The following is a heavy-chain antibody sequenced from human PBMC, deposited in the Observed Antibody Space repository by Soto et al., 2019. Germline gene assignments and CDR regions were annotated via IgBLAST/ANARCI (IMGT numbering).Heavy chain of an antibody. D-gene: IGHD2-2*01. CDR2: ISSSSSYI. CDR1: GFTLSSYS. Sequence: GGSLRLSCAASGFTLSSYSMNWVRQAPGKGLEWVSSISSSSSYIYYADSVKGRFTISRDNAKNSLYLQMNSLRAEDTAVYYCARDIVVAQFDPWGQGTLVTVSS. V-gene: IGHV3-21*01. J-gene: IGHJ5*02. CDR3: ARDIVVAQFDP.